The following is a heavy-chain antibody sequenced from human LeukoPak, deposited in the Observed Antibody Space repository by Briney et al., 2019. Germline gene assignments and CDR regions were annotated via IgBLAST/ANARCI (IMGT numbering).Heavy chain of an antibody. CDR2: IYTSGST. Sequence: SETLSLTCTASGGSISSYYWSWIRQPAGKGLEWIGRIYTSGSTNYNPSLKSRVTMSVDTSKNQFSLKLSSVTAADTAVYYCARDLAQYYDILTGYYNLDYWGQGTLVTVSS. J-gene: IGHJ4*02. CDR1: GGSISSYY. D-gene: IGHD3-9*01. CDR3: ARDLAQYYDILTGYYNLDY. V-gene: IGHV4-4*07.